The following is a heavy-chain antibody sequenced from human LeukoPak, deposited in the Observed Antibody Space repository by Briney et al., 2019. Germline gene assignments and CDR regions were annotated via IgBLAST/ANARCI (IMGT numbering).Heavy chain of an antibody. CDR3: ARDEYNGYFEY. D-gene: IGHD1-26*01. CDR1: GFTFSRYW. V-gene: IGHV3-7*01. CDR2: IKEDGSDK. J-gene: IGHJ4*02. Sequence: GGSLRLSCAASGFTFSRYWMSWVRQAPGKGLEWVANIKEDGSDKYYVGSMKDRFTISRDNAKSLLYLQMNNLRVDDTAVYYCARDEYNGYFEYWGQGTLVTVSS.